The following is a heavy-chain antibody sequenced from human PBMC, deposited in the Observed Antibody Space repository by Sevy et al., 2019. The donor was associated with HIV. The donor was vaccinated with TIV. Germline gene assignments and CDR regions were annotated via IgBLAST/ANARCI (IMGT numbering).Heavy chain of an antibody. Sequence: SETLSLTCAVSGYSISSGYYWGWIRQPPGKGLEWIGSIYHSGSTYYNPSLKSRVTISVDTSKNQFSLKLSSVTAADTALYYCARPRGSSTYFDYWGQGTLVTVSS. D-gene: IGHD6-6*01. CDR3: ARPRGSSTYFDY. J-gene: IGHJ4*02. CDR1: GYSISSGYY. V-gene: IGHV4-38-2*01. CDR2: IYHSGST.